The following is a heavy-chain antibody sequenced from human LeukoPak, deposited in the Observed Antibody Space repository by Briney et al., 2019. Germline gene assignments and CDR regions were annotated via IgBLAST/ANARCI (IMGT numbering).Heavy chain of an antibody. CDR1: GGTFSSYA. CDR2: IIPIFGTA. J-gene: IGHJ6*04. CDR3: ARGYSYGPPKGTADV. Sequence: SVKVSCKASGGTFSSYAISWVRQAPGQGLEWMGGIIPIFGTANYAQKFQGRVTITADESTSTAYMELSSLRSEDTAVYYCARGYSYGPPKGTADVWGKGTTVTISS. D-gene: IGHD5-18*01. V-gene: IGHV1-69*13.